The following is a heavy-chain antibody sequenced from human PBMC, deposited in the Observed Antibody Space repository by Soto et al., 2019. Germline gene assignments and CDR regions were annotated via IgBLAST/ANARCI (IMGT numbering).Heavy chain of an antibody. Sequence: GGSLRLSCAASGFTFSRSWMTWVRQDPGKGLECVAKINTDGTDTYYVDSVKGRFTMSRDNSKNSLYLQMNTLRVEDTAVYYCARDSGYDAFEIWGRGTMVTVSS. CDR1: GFTFSRSW. V-gene: IGHV3-7*01. J-gene: IGHJ3*02. CDR3: ARDSGYDAFEI. CDR2: INTDGTDT. D-gene: IGHD5-12*01.